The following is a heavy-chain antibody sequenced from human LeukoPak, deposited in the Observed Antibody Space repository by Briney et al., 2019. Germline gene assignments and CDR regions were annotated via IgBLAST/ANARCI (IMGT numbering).Heavy chain of an antibody. V-gene: IGHV4-59*01. J-gene: IGHJ4*02. CDR1: ARSIRNYY. D-gene: IGHD6-19*01. CDR2: MYYSGSSA. CDR3: ARFRARSSVLDC. Sequence: SQTLSLTCTVSARSIRNYYWSSIRHPPRGGLEWVGYMYYSGSSANYNPSPKSRITLSVHTSKNQFSLRLSSVTAADTAVYSCARFRARSSVLDCWGGGALVTVSS.